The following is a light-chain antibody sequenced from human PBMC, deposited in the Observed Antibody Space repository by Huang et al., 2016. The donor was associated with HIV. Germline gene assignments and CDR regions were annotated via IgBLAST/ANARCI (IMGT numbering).Light chain of an antibody. V-gene: IGKV3-15*01. CDR2: GTS. CDR3: QQYNNWPPSIT. CDR1: QSVSSS. J-gene: IGKJ5*01. Sequence: EIVMTQSPATLSVSPGERATLSCRASQSVSSSLAWYQQKPGQAPRRLIYGTSTRATGVPARFSGSGSGTEFTLTISSLQSEDFAVYYCQQYNNWPPSITFGQGTRLEIK.